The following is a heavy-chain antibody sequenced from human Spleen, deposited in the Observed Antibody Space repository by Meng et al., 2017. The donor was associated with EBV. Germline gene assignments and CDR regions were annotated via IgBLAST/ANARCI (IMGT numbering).Heavy chain of an antibody. CDR2: IFHSGST. V-gene: IGHV4-4*02. Sequence: QVQLQESGPGLVKPSGTLSLTCAGSGGSITSANWWTWVRQPPGKGLEWIGEIFHSGSTNYNPSLKSRVTMSVDKSKNQFSLNLRSVTAADTAVYYCAILWAPVDYWGQGALVTVSS. CDR3: AILWAPVDY. D-gene: IGHD3-16*01. J-gene: IGHJ4*02. CDR1: GGSITSANW.